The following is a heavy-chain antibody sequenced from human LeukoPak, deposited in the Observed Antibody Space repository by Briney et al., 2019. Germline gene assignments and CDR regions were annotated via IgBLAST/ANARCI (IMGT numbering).Heavy chain of an antibody. J-gene: IGHJ3*02. V-gene: IGHV4-61*02. CDR1: GGSISSGSYY. CDR3: TRDRSALDT. CDR2: IYTSGST. Sequence: ASETLSLTCTVSGGSISSGSYYWSWIRQPAGKGLEWIGRIYTSGSTNYNPSLKSRVTISGDTSKNQFSLKLSSVTAADTAVYYCTRDRSALDTWGQGTMVTVSS.